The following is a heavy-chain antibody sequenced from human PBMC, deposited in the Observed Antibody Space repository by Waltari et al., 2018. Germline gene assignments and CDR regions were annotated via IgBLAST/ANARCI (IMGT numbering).Heavy chain of an antibody. CDR1: AYSINSRTY. Sequence: QLQAPGPGLVEPSETLSLTCSVSAYSINSRTYGVWIRPPPGKGLEWIASINHTGSTYYNPSLKSRVTISVDKFKNLFSLKLNFVSAADTAVYYCARDPSQFSSDWYFDIWGLGTMVTVSS. V-gene: IGHV4-38-2*02. D-gene: IGHD6-13*01. CDR3: ARDPSQFSSDWYFDI. J-gene: IGHJ3*02. CDR2: INHTGST.